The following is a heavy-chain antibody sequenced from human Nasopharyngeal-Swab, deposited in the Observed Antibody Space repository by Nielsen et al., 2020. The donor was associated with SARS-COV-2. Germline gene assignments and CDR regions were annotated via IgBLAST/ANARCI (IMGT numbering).Heavy chain of an antibody. CDR3: ARDDPPDGSEFDP. V-gene: IGHV3-33*01. J-gene: IGHJ5*02. D-gene: IGHD3-10*01. Sequence: VRQAPGKGLEWVAVIWYDGSNKYYADSVKGRFTISRDNSKNTLYLQMNSLRAEDTAVYYCARDDPPDGSEFDPWGQGTLVTVSS. CDR2: IWYDGSNK.